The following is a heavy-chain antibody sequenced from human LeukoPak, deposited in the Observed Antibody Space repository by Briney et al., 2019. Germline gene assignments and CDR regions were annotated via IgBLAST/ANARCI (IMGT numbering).Heavy chain of an antibody. CDR2: IYTSGST. V-gene: IGHV4-4*09. J-gene: IGHJ3*02. CDR1: GGSISSYY. CDR3: ARQRGRGYSYGYDGDAFDI. Sequence: SETLSLTCTVSGGSISSYYWSWIRQPPGKGLEWIGYIYTSGSTNYNPSLKSRVTISVDTSKDQFSLKLSSVTAADTAVYYCARQRGRGYSYGYDGDAFDIWGHGTMVTVSS. D-gene: IGHD5-18*01.